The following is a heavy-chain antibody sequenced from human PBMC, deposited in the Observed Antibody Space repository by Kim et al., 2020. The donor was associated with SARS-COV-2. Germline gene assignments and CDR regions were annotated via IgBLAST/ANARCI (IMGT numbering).Heavy chain of an antibody. CDR2: LYYSGST. CDR1: GGSVSSGSYY. CDR3: ASVTVAGLDY. D-gene: IGHD6-19*01. V-gene: IGHV4-61*01. J-gene: IGHJ4*02. Sequence: SETLSLTCTVSGGSVSSGSYYWSWIRQPPGKGLEWIGYLYYSGSTNYNPSLKSRVTISVDTSQNQFSLKLSAVTAADTAVYYCASVTVAGLDYWGQGTLVTVSS.